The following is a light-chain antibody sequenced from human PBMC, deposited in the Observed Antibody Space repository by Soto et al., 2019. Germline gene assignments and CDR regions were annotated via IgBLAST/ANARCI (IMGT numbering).Light chain of an antibody. J-gene: IGLJ2*01. CDR3: AAWDDSLNGPV. CDR2: GTN. Sequence: QSVLTQPPSASGTPGQRVTISCSGGSSNIGGYNYVYWYQQYPGTAPKLLVFGTNLRPSGVPDRFSASKSGTSGSLTISGLRSEDEADYYCAAWDDSLNGPVFGGGTKVTVL. CDR1: SSNIGGYNY. V-gene: IGLV1-47*02.